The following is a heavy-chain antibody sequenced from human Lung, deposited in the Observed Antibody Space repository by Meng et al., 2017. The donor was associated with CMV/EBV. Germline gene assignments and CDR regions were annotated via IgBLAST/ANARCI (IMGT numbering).Heavy chain of an antibody. Sequence: ESXKISCAASGFRFSTYSMSWVRQAPGKGLEWLASINRDGSEKDEEDSVKGRLTISRDNAKNSLYLVMNSLRAEDTAVYYCASLFCGPTTCYYFDWWGQGTLVTVSS. J-gene: IGHJ4*02. CDR1: GFRFSTYS. D-gene: IGHD2-21*01. CDR2: INRDGSEK. V-gene: IGHV3-7*01. CDR3: ASLFCGPTTCYYFDW.